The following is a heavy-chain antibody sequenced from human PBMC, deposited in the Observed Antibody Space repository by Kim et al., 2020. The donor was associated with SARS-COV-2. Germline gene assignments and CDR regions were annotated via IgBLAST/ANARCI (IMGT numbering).Heavy chain of an antibody. CDR1: GGSISSYY. CDR3: ARDYSDILTGYYYGMDV. Sequence: SETLSLTCTVSGGSISSYYWSWIRQPPGKGLEWIGYIYYSGSTNYNPSLKSRVTISVDTSKNQFSLKLSSVTAADTAVYYCARDYSDILTGYYYGMDVWGQGTTVTVSS. V-gene: IGHV4-59*01. J-gene: IGHJ6*02. D-gene: IGHD3-9*01. CDR2: IYYSGST.